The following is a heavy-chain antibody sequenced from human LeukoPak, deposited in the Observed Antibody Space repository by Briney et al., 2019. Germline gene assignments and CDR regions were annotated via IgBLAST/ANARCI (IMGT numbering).Heavy chain of an antibody. CDR1: GGSISGYY. CDR3: ARGVYGGYFDQ. D-gene: IGHD4/OR15-4a*01. V-gene: IGHV4-59*01. CDR2: IEYSGRT. Sequence: SETLSLTCIVSGGSISGYYWSWIRQPPGKGLEWIGYIEYSGRTEYKPSLQRRLTISVDTSKNQFSLKVNSVTAADTALYYCARGVYGGYFDQWGQGALVTVSS. J-gene: IGHJ4*02.